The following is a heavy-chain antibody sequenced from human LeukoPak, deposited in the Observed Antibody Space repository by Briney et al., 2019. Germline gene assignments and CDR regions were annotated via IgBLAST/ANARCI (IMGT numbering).Heavy chain of an antibody. CDR3: TTLQMYYYDSSGYYFFDY. CDR2: IKSKTDGGTT. D-gene: IGHD3-22*01. V-gene: IGHV3-15*01. Sequence: GESLRLSCAASGFTFNNAWMNWVRQAPGKGLECFGRIKSKTDGGTTEYAVAVRGRFTISRDDSRNTLHLQINSLKTEDTAVYYCTTLQMYYYDSSGYYFFDYWGQGTLVTVSS. J-gene: IGHJ4*02. CDR1: GFTFNNAW.